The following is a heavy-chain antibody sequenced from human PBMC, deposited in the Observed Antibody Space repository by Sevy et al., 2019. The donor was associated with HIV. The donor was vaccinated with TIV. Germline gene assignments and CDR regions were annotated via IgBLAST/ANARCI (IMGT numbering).Heavy chain of an antibody. V-gene: IGHV3-23*01. CDR2: IGGSGGST. D-gene: IGHD3-10*01. CDR1: GFTFSSYA. Sequence: AGSLRLSCAASGFTFSSYAMSWVHQAPGKVLEWVSAIGGSGGSTYYADSVKGRFTISRDNSKNTLYLQMNSLRAEGTAVYYCAKDYYDSGSYYSPFDYWGQGTLVTVSS. CDR3: AKDYYDSGSYYSPFDY. J-gene: IGHJ4*02.